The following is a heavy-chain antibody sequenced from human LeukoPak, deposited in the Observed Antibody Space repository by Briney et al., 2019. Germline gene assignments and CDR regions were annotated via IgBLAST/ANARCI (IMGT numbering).Heavy chain of an antibody. D-gene: IGHD1-20*01. V-gene: IGHV4-31*03. CDR2: IYYSGST. CDR1: GGSISSGGYY. Sequence: PSETLSLTCTVSGGSISSGGYYWSWIRQHPGKGLEWIGYIYYSGSTYYNPSLKSRVTISVDTSKNQFSLKLSSVTAADTAVYYCARDITGTTLGVYYYYGMDVWGQGTTVTVSS. CDR3: ARDITGTTLGVYYYYGMDV. J-gene: IGHJ6*02.